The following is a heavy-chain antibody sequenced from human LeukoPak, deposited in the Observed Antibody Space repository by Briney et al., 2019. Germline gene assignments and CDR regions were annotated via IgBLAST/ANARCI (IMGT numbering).Heavy chain of an antibody. CDR2: ISSSSSYI. J-gene: IGHJ4*02. Sequence: GGSLRLSCAASGFTFSSYSMNWVRQAPGKGLEWVSSISSSSSYIYYADSVKGRFTISRDNAKNTLYLQMNSLRAEDTAVYYCARDTNTAMVTHINYWGQGTLVTVSS. D-gene: IGHD5-18*01. CDR3: ARDTNTAMVTHINY. V-gene: IGHV3-21*01. CDR1: GFTFSSYS.